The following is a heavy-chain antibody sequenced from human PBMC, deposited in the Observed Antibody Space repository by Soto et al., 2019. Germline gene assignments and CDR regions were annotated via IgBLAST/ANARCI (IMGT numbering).Heavy chain of an antibody. CDR3: MRESHYDFDY. D-gene: IGHD3-10*01. V-gene: IGHV3-72*01. CDR2: IRNKPSSYTT. J-gene: IGHJ4*02. Sequence: GESLRLSCAASGFTFSDSCMYWGCQAPGKGLDLVGRIRNKPSSYTTEFAVAVRSRFTISRDDSKNSLYLQMNNLRVEDAAVYYCMRESHYDFDYWGQGILVTVSS. CDR1: GFTFSDSC.